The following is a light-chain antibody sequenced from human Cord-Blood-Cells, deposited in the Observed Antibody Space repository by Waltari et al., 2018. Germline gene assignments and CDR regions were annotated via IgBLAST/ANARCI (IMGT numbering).Light chain of an antibody. Sequence: EIVMTQSPATLSVSPGERATLSCRASQSVSSNLAWYQQKPGQAPRLLIYGASTRATGIPARFSGSGSGTGFTLTINSLQSEDFAVYYCQQYNNWPPWTFGQGTKVEIK. CDR1: QSVSSN. CDR3: QQYNNWPPWT. CDR2: GAS. J-gene: IGKJ1*01. V-gene: IGKV3-15*01.